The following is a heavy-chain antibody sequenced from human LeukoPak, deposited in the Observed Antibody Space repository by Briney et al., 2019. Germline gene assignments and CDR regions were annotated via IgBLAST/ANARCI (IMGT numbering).Heavy chain of an antibody. D-gene: IGHD2-2*01. CDR3: ARGYCSSTSCLIDY. CDR1: GFTFSNYW. J-gene: IGHJ4*02. Sequence: PGGSLRLSCAVSGFTFSNYWMHWVRQVPGKGLVWVSRINSDGSTTNYADSVKGRFTISRDNAKNTLYLQINSLRAEDTAVYYCARGYCSSTSCLIDYWGQGTLVTVSS. V-gene: IGHV3-74*01. CDR2: INSDGSTT.